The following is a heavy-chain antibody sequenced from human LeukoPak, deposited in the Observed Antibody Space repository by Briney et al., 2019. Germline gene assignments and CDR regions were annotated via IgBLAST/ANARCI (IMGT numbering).Heavy chain of an antibody. J-gene: IGHJ4*02. V-gene: IGHV1-8*02. Sequence: ASVKVSCKASGYTFTSYDINWVRQATGQGLEWMGWMNPNSGNTGFAQKFQGRITMTRNTSISTAYMELSRLRSDDTAVYYCARAPEQWLLPPSWGQGTLVTVSS. D-gene: IGHD3-22*01. CDR3: ARAPEQWLLPPS. CDR2: MNPNSGNT. CDR1: GYTFTSYD.